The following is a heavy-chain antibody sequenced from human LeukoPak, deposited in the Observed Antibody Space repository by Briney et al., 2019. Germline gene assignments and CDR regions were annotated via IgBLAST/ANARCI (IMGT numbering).Heavy chain of an antibody. CDR2: IRSKAYGGTT. J-gene: IGHJ4*02. CDR1: GFTFGDYA. V-gene: IGHV3-49*04. CDR3: TRDFVVVPAAIDLFDY. Sequence: GRSLRLSCTASGFTFGDYAMSWVRQAPGKGLEWVGFIRSKAYGGTTEYAASVKGRFTISRDDSKSIAYLQMNSLETEDTAVYYCTRDFVVVPAAIDLFDYWGQGTLVTVSS. D-gene: IGHD2-2*01.